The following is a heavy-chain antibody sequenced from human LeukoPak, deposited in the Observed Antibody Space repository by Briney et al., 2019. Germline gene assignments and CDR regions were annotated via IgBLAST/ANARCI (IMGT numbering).Heavy chain of an antibody. CDR2: IYYSGST. V-gene: IGHV4-30-4*01. Sequence: SETLSLTCTVSGGSISSGDYYWSWIRQPPGKGLEWIGYIYYSGSTYYNPSHKSRVTISVDTSKNQFSLKLSSVTAADTAVYYCAGGDSGYVGYWGQGTLVTVSS. D-gene: IGHD5-12*01. CDR3: AGGDSGYVGY. J-gene: IGHJ4*02. CDR1: GGSISSGDYY.